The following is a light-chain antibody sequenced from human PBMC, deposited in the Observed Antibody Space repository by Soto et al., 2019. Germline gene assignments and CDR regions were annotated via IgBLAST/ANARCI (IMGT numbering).Light chain of an antibody. CDR2: KAS. V-gene: IGKV1-5*03. J-gene: IGKJ1*01. CDR1: PSISVW. CDR3: QQYSSYSTET. Sequence: IQMTQSPSTLSASIGDRVTITFRANPSISVWLRWYQQQPGKAPQVLIYKASRLESGVPSRFSGSGSGTEFTLTISSLQPDDFATYYCQQYSSYSTETFGQGTKVDIK.